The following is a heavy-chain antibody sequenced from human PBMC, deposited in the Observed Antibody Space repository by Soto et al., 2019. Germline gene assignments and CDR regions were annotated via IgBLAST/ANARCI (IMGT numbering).Heavy chain of an antibody. V-gene: IGHV4-34*01. J-gene: IGHJ6*02. CDR3: ARGRIAEAGRGYYYYYGMDV. CDR2: INHSGST. Sequence: SETLSLTCAVYGGSFSGYYWRWIRQPPGKGLEWIGEINHSGSTNYNPCLKSQATISVDTPKNQSTLKLSAVTAANTAVYNCARGRIAEAGRGYYYYYGMDVWGQGTTVTVSS. D-gene: IGHD6-13*01. CDR1: GGSFSGYY.